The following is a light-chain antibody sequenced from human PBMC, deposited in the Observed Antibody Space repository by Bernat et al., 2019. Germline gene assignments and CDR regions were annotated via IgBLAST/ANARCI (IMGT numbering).Light chain of an antibody. J-gene: IGKJ2*01. CDR2: DAS. CDR3: QQYGSSPYT. CDR1: QSVSSNY. Sequence: ETVLTQSPDILSLSPGERVTLSCRASQSVSSNYVAWYQQKPGQAPRLLIYDASTRATGIPDRFSGSGSGTDFTLTISRLEPEDFAVFYCQQYGSSPYTFGQGIKLEIK. V-gene: IGKV3-20*01.